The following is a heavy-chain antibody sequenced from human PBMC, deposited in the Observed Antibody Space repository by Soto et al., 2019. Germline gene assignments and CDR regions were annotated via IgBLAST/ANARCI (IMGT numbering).Heavy chain of an antibody. J-gene: IGHJ4*02. CDR3: XXXXXXXGTT. V-gene: IGHV4-59*01. CDR2: VFYTGIT. Sequence: QVHLQESGPGLVKPAETLSLTCSVSGGSISSYYWSWIRQPPGKGLEWIGYVFYTGITKYNPSFKSXXXXXXXXXXXXXXXXXXXXXXXXXXXXXXXXXXXXXGTTWGQGIRVNVSS. CDR1: GGSISSYY. D-gene: IGHD1-1*01.